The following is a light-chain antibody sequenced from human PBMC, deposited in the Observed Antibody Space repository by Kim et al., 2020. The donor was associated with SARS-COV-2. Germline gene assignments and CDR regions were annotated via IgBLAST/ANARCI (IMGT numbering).Light chain of an antibody. CDR2: EVS. CDR1: SSDVGGYNY. Sequence: QSALTQPPSASGSPGQSVTISCTGTSSDVGGYNYVSWYQQHPGKVPKLMIYEVSKRPSGVPDRFSGSKSGNTASLTVSGLQAEDETDYYCSSYAGSKNWVFGGGTKLTVL. V-gene: IGLV2-8*01. CDR3: SSYAGSKNWV. J-gene: IGLJ3*02.